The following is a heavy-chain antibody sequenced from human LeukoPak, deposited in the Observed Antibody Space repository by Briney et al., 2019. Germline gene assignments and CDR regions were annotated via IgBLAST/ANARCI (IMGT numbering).Heavy chain of an antibody. CDR1: GGTFSSYA. V-gene: IGHV1-69*01. J-gene: IGHJ4*02. CDR2: IIPIFGTA. D-gene: IGHD2-2*01. CDR3: ARSAGCSSTSCYGGMRDYFDY. Sequence: ASVKVSCKASGGTFSSYAISWVRQAPGQGLEWMGGIIPIFGTANYAQKFQGRVTITADESTSTAYMELSSLRSEDTAVYYCARSAGCSSTSCYGGMRDYFDYWGQGTLVTVSS.